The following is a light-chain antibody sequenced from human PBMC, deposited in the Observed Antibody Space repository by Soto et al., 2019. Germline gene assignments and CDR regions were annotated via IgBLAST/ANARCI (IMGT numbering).Light chain of an antibody. J-gene: IGLJ1*01. CDR1: RFNIGNNY. CDR2: KNN. Sequence: QSALTQPPSASGTPGQRVTISCSGSRFNIGNNYVYWYQHLPGTAPKLLIYKNNQRPSGVPDRFSGSKSGTSASLAISGLRSYDESDFYCATWDDSLSAHVFGTGTRPPS. CDR3: ATWDDSLSAHV. V-gene: IGLV1-47*01.